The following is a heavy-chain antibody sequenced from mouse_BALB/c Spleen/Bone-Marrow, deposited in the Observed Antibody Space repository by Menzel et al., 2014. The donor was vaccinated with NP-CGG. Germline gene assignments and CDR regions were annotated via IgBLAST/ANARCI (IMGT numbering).Heavy chain of an antibody. J-gene: IGHJ3*01. CDR2: ISSGGTYT. Sequence: DVMLVESGGGLVKTGGSLKLSCAASGFTFSSYAMSWVRQTPEKRLEWVATISSGGTYTYYPDSVKGRFTISRDNAKNTLYLQMSSLRSEDTAMYYCARQWFAYWGQGTLGTVSA. CDR1: GFTFSSYA. CDR3: ARQWFAY. V-gene: IGHV5-9-3*01.